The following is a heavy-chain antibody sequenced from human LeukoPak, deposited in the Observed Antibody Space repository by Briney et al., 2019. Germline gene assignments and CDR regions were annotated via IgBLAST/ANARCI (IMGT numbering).Heavy chain of an antibody. CDR3: AKTSRGNSGYDSPFHY. J-gene: IGHJ4*02. D-gene: IGHD5-12*01. CDR1: GFTFSSYA. Sequence: PGGSLRLSCAASGFTFSSYAMSWDRQARGKGLEWVSAITGSGGSTYYADSVKGRFTISRDNSKNTLYLQMNSLRAEDTAIYYCAKTSRGNSGYDSPFHYWGQGTLVTVSS. CDR2: ITGSGGST. V-gene: IGHV3-23*01.